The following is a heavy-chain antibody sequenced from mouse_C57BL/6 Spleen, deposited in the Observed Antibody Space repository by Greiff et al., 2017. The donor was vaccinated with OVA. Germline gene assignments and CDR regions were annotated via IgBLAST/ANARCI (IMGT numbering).Heavy chain of an antibody. J-gene: IGHJ3*01. CDR1: GYSITSGYY. Sequence: EVQVVESGPGLVKPSQSLSLTCSVTGYSITSGYYWNWIRQFPGNKLEWMGYISYDGSNNYNPSLKNRISITRDTSKNQFFLKLNSVTTEDTATYYCANDYDGGFAYWGQGTLVTVSA. CDR3: ANDYDGGFAY. CDR2: ISYDGSN. D-gene: IGHD2-4*01. V-gene: IGHV3-6*01.